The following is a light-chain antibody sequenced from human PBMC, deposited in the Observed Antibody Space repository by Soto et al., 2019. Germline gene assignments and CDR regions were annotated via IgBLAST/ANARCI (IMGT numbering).Light chain of an antibody. CDR2: AAS. V-gene: IGKV1-8*01. CDR1: QGISSY. J-gene: IGKJ1*01. Sequence: AIRMTQSPSSLSASTGDRVTITCRASQGISSYLAWYQQKPGKAPKLLIYAASTLQSGVPSRFRGSGSATDFPLTISCLQSEDFATWYCQRYYSSPWTFGNRSKV. CDR3: QRYYSSPWT.